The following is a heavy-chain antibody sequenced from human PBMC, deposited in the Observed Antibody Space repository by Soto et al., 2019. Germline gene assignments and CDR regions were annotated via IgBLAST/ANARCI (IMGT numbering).Heavy chain of an antibody. J-gene: IGHJ3*02. CDR1: GFTFSNAW. V-gene: IGHV3-15*07. CDR2: IKRKTDGGTT. D-gene: IGHD3-3*01. Sequence: GGSLRLSCAASGFTFSNAWMNWVRQAPGKGLEWVGRIKRKTDGGTTDYAAPVKGRFTISRDDSKNTLYLQMNSLKTEDTAVYYCTTDRLTIFGVVTPGAFDIWGQGTMVTVSS. CDR3: TTDRLTIFGVVTPGAFDI.